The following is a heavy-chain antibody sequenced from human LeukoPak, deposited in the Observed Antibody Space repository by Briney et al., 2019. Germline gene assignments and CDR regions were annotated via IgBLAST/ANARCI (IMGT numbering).Heavy chain of an antibody. Sequence: SETLSLTCTVSGGSISSSSYYWGWIRQSPGKGLEWIGNIFYSGSTYYNPSLKSRVTISVDTSKNQFSLKLNSVTAADTAVYYCARLWFGAYYFDYWGQGTLVTVSS. CDR1: GGSISSSSYY. CDR3: ARLWFGAYYFDY. V-gene: IGHV4-39*01. D-gene: IGHD3-10*01. CDR2: IFYSGST. J-gene: IGHJ4*02.